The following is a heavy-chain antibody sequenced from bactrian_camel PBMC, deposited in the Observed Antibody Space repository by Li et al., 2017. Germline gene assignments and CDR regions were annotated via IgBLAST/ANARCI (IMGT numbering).Heavy chain of an antibody. J-gene: IGHJ4*01. CDR2: IDHFGGT. Sequence: HVQLVESGGGSVQAGGSLRLSCTASEYDYTHHCMGWVRQAPGKDREGVAAIDHFGGTSYAESVEGRFTISRDNAKNTLYLQMNSLKPEDTGMYLCAANWCPELTGTQVTVS. V-gene: IGHV3S26*01. CDR1: EYDYTHHC. D-gene: IGHD7*01.